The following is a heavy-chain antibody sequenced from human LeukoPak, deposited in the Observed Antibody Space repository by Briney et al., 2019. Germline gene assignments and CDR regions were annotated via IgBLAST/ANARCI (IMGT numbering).Heavy chain of an antibody. CDR1: RFTFSSYA. V-gene: IGHV3-23*01. D-gene: IGHD2-15*01. CDR3: AKEIAVVVVAATPGNDAFDI. J-gene: IGHJ3*02. CDR2: ISGSGGST. Sequence: GGSLRISCAASRFTFSSYAMSWVRQAPGKGLEWVSAISGSGGSTYYADSVKGRFTISRDNSKNTLYLQMNSLRAEDTAVYYCAKEIAVVVVAATPGNDAFDIWGQGTMVTVSS.